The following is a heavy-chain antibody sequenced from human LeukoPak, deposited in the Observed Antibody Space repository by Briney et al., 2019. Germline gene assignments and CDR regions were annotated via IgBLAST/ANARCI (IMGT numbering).Heavy chain of an antibody. Sequence: GGSLRLSCAASGFTFSSYAMSWVRQAPGKRLEWVSAISGSGGSTYYADSVKGRFTISRDNSKNTLYLQMNSLRAEDSAVYYCAYQDGYRGKIDYWGQGTLVTVSS. CDR3: AYQDGYRGKIDY. J-gene: IGHJ4*02. D-gene: IGHD5-24*01. V-gene: IGHV3-23*01. CDR2: ISGSGGST. CDR1: GFTFSSYA.